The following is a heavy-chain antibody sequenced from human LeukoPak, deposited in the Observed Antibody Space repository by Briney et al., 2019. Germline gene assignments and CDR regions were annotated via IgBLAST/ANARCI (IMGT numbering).Heavy chain of an antibody. D-gene: IGHD1-20*01. CDR3: ARGRLNGNVDF. V-gene: IGHV1-8*01. Sequence: ASVNVSCTTSGYTFTGYDINWVRQAAGQGFEWMGWMHPNSGDTGYAHNLQGRITITRDSSTATVFMELSSLRSEDTAMYYCARGRLNGNVDFWGQGTLVTVSS. J-gene: IGHJ4*02. CDR2: MHPNSGDT. CDR1: GYTFTGYD.